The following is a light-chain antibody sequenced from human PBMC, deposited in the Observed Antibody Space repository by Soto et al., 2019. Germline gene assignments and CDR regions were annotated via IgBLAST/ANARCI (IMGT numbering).Light chain of an antibody. V-gene: IGLV2-14*01. J-gene: IGLJ2*01. Sequence: QSVLTQPASVSGFPGQSITISCTGTSSDVGGYNYVSWYQQHPGKAPKLMIYDVSNRPSGVSNRFSGSKSGNTASLTISGLQAEDEADYYCSSYTSSSTLVFGGGTNSPS. CDR3: SSYTSSSTLV. CDR2: DVS. CDR1: SSDVGGYNY.